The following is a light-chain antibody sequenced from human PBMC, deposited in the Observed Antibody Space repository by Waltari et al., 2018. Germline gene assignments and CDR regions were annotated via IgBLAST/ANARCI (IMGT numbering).Light chain of an antibody. CDR2: WAS. CDR1: QSVLYRSNNKNY. J-gene: IGKJ2*01. Sequence: DIVMTQSPDSLAVSLGERATINCKSSQSVLYRSNNKNYLAWYQRKPGQPPKLLIYWASTRESGVPDRFSGSGSGTDFTLTISSLQAEDVAVYYCQQYYSTPPHTFGQGTKLEIK. CDR3: QQYYSTPPHT. V-gene: IGKV4-1*01.